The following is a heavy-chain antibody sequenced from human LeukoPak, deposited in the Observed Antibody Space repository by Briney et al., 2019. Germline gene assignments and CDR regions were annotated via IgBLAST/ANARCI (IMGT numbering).Heavy chain of an antibody. D-gene: IGHD4-11*01. CDR3: ARGHDYSNFLYPVTTLGPFDY. V-gene: IGHV3-30*01. CDR2: ISYDGSNK. CDR1: GFTFSSYA. Sequence: PGGSLRLSCAASGFTFSSYAMHWVRQAPGKGLEWVAVISYDGSNKYYADSVKGRFTISRDNSKNTLYLQMNSLRAEDTAVYYCARGHDYSNFLYPVTTLGPFDYWGQGTLVTVSS. J-gene: IGHJ4*02.